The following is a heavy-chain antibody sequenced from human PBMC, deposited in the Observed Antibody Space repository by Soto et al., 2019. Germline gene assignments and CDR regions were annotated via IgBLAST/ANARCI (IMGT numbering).Heavy chain of an antibody. J-gene: IGHJ4*02. CDR1: GYTFTSYY. CDR2: INPSGGST. V-gene: IGHV1-46*01. CDR3: ARDPSYDFWSGYLYYFDY. D-gene: IGHD3-3*01. Sequence: GASVKVSCKASGYTFTSYYMHWVRQAPGQGLEWMGIINPSGGSTSYAQKFQGRVTMTRDTSTSTVYMELSSLRSEDTAVYYCARDPSYDFWSGYLYYFDYWGQGILVTVSS.